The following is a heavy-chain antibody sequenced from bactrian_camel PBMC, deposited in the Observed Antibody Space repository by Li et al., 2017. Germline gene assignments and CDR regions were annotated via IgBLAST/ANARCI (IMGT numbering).Heavy chain of an antibody. J-gene: IGHJ6*01. Sequence: HVQLVESGGGSVQAGGSLGLSCEASGITEGTNCIGWFRQAPGKEREAVASIHTVGGGTYLADSVKGRFTISQDNAKSTVYLQMNSLKPEDTAMYYCAAGQGVGWCLDVIRTGAEPDFDYWGQGTQVTVS. CDR2: IHTVGGGT. CDR3: AAGQGVGWCLDVIRTGAEPDFDY. CDR1: GITEGTNC. V-gene: IGHV3S54*01. D-gene: IGHD5*01.